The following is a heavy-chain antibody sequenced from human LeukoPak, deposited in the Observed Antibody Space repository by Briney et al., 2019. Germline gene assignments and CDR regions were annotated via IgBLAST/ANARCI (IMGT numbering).Heavy chain of an antibody. V-gene: IGHV4-34*01. D-gene: IGHD5-18*01. Sequence: PSETLSLTCAVYGGSFSGYYWSWIRQPPGKGLEWIGEINHSGSTNYNPSLKSRVTISVDTSKNQFSLKLSSVTAADTAVYYCARFLDTAMRHYGYYFDYWGQGTLVTVSS. CDR3: ARFLDTAMRHYGYYFDY. J-gene: IGHJ4*02. CDR2: INHSGST. CDR1: GGSFSGYY.